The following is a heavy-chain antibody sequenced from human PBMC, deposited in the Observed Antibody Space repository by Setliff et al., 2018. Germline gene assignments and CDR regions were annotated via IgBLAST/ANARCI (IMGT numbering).Heavy chain of an antibody. CDR1: GFTFSGSA. J-gene: IGHJ3*02. CDR2: IRSKADNYAT. D-gene: IGHD6-19*01. V-gene: IGHV3-73*01. Sequence: PGGSLRLSCAASGFTFSGSAMHWVRQASGKGLEWVGRIRSKADNYATAYAASVRGRFTISRDDSKNTAYLQMNSLKTEDTAVYYCILIGSSADAFDIWGQGTMGT. CDR3: ILIGSSADAFDI.